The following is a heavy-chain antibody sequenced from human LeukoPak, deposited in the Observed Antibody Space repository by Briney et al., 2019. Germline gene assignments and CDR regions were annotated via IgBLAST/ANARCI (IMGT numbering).Heavy chain of an antibody. J-gene: IGHJ2*01. V-gene: IGHV4-59*08. CDR1: GVSISGNY. CDR2: IFYTGST. CDR3: ARQYSDILTGYHRGELYWYFDL. D-gene: IGHD3-9*01. Sequence: PSETLSLTCTVSGVSISGNYWSWIRQPPGKGLEWIGYIFYTGSTTYNPPLKSRVTISLDTSKNQFSLKLSSVTVADTAVYYCARQYSDILTGYHRGELYWYFDLWGRGTLVTVSS.